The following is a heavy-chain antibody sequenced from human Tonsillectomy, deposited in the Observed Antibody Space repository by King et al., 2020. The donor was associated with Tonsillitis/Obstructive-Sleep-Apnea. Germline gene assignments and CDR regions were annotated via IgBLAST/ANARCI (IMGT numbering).Heavy chain of an antibody. Sequence: QLQESGPGLVKPSQILSLNCTVSGGPISSGENFWSWIRQHPGKGLEWIGYISYSGSTYYNPSLKSRVTISADTSKNQFSLQLRSVTVADTAVYFCARTTPPYYYYHMDVWGKGTTVTVSS. J-gene: IGHJ6*03. D-gene: IGHD1-1*01. CDR1: GGPISSGENF. CDR2: ISYSGST. CDR3: ARTTPPYYYYHMDV. V-gene: IGHV4-31*03.